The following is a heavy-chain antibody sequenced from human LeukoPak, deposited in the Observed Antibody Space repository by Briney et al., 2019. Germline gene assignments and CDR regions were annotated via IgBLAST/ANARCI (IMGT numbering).Heavy chain of an antibody. Sequence: EASVKVSCKASGYTFTSYGISWVRRAPGQGLEWMGWINPNSGATNYAQKFQGRVTMTRDTSITTAYMELSSLRSDDTAIFYCATGVNFDYWGQGTLVSVSS. J-gene: IGHJ4*02. CDR1: GYTFTSYG. CDR3: ATGVNFDY. V-gene: IGHV1-2*02. CDR2: INPNSGAT.